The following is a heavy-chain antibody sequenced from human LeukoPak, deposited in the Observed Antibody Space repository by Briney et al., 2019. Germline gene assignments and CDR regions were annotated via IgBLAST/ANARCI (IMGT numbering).Heavy chain of an antibody. D-gene: IGHD5-18*01. J-gene: IGHJ4*02. CDR3: ARDGAWDSYGLFDY. V-gene: IGHV3-21*01. CDR1: GFTFSSYS. CDR2: ISSSSYI. Sequence: GGSLRLSCAASGFTFSSYSMNWVRQAPGKGLEWVSSISSSSYIYYADSVKGRFTISRDNAKNSLYLQMNSLRAEDTAVYYCARDGAWDSYGLFDYWGQGTLVTVSS.